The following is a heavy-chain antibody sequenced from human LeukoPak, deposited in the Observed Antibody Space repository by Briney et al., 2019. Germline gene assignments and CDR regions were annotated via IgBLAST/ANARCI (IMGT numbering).Heavy chain of an antibody. Sequence: SETLSLTCTVSGGSISSYYWSWIRQPAGEGLEWIGRIYTSGSTNYNPSLKSRVTMSVDTSKNQFSLKLSSVTAADTAVYYCARGRVRINWFDPWGQGTLVTVSS. CDR3: ARGRVRINWFDP. V-gene: IGHV4-4*07. CDR2: IYTSGST. D-gene: IGHD2/OR15-2a*01. J-gene: IGHJ5*02. CDR1: GGSISSYY.